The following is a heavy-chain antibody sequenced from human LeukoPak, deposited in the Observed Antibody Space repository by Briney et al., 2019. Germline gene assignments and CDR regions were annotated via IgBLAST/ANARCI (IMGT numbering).Heavy chain of an antibody. V-gene: IGHV1-18*01. CDR3: ARDNDSRDPPHFDY. CDR1: GYTFTSYG. Sequence: ASVKVSCKASGYTFTSYGISWVRQAPGQGLEWMGWISPYNGNTNYAQKLQGRVTMTTDTSTRTAYMELSSLRSEDTAVYYCARDNDSRDPPHFDYWGQGTLVTVSS. CDR2: ISPYNGNT. D-gene: IGHD3-16*01. J-gene: IGHJ4*02.